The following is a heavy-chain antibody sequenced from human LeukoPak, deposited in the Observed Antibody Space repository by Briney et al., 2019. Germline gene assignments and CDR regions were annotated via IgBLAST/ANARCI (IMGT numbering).Heavy chain of an antibody. D-gene: IGHD6-19*01. CDR2: IYYSGST. CDR1: GGSISSSGYY. V-gene: IGHV4-39*01. Sequence: SETLSLTCTVSGGSISSSGYYWGWIRQPPGKGLEWIGSIYYSGSTYYNPSLKSRVTISVDTSKNQFSLKLSSVTAADTAVYYCASPTEAGWYAPFDPWGQGTLVTVSS. CDR3: ASPTEAGWYAPFDP. J-gene: IGHJ5*02.